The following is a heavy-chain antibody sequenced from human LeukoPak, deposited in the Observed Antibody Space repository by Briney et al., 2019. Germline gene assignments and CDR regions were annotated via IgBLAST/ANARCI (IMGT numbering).Heavy chain of an antibody. CDR1: GFTFISYW. J-gene: IGHJ4*02. CDR3: AKDNDSGFRDGYNSFWDY. V-gene: IGHV3-7*03. CDR2: IKQDGSEK. D-gene: IGHD5-24*01. Sequence: PGGSLRLSCAASGFTFISYWMSWVRQAPGKGLEWVANIKQDGSEKYYVDSVKGRFTISRDNAKNSLYLQMNSLRAEDTALYYCAKDNDSGFRDGYNSFWDYWGQGTLVTVSS.